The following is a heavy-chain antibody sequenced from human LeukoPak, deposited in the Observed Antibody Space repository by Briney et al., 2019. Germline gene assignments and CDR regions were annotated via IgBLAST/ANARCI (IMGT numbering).Heavy chain of an antibody. D-gene: IGHD4-17*01. CDR1: GDNVSSNSAA. CDR2: TYYRSKWYN. J-gene: IGHJ2*01. V-gene: IGHV6-1*01. Sequence: PSQTLSLTCAISGDNVSSNSAAWNWIRQSPSRGLEWLGRTYYRSKWYNDYAVSVKSRITINPDTSKNQFSLQLNSVTPEDTAVYYCARDSPLTTVTTFPYWYFDLWGRGTLVTVSS. CDR3: ARDSPLTTVTTFPYWYFDL.